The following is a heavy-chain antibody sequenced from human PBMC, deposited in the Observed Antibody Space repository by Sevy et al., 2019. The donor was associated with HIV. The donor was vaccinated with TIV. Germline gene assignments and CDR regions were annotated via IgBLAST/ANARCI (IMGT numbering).Heavy chain of an antibody. D-gene: IGHD5-12*01. CDR1: GFTFSSYS. V-gene: IGHV3-7*01. Sequence: GGSLRLSCAASGFTFSSYSMSWVRQAPGKGLEWVANIKQDGSEKYYVDSVKGRFTISRDNAKNSLYLQMNSLRAGDTAAYYCGREGRGYSVYQAGRDYWGQGTQVTVSS. CDR3: GREGRGYSVYQAGRDY. J-gene: IGHJ4*02. CDR2: IKQDGSEK.